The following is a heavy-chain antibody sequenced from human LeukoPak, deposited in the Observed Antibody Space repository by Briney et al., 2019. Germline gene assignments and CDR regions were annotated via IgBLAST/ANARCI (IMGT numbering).Heavy chain of an antibody. CDR2: THIRGSS. V-gene: IGHV4-4*07. J-gene: IGHJ3*02. D-gene: IGHD6-19*01. Sequence: SETLSLTCTVSGGSINSYYWIWIRQPAGKGLEWIGRTHIRGSSKYNPSLKSRLTMSVDTSKNQFSLKLSSVTAADTAVYYCAREGVYSSGWYGEAFDIWGQGTMVTVSS. CDR3: AREGVYSSGWYGEAFDI. CDR1: GGSINSYY.